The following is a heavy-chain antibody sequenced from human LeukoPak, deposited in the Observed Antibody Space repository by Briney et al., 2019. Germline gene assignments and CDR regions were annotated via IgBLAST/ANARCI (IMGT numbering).Heavy chain of an antibody. CDR2: IRYDGSNK. CDR1: GFTFSSYG. J-gene: IGHJ4*02. D-gene: IGHD2-21*02. Sequence: PGGSLRLSCAASGFTFSSYGMHWVRQAPGKGLEWVAFIRYDGSNKYYADSVKGRFTISRDNSKNTLYLQMNSLRAEDTAVYYCAKDFYLRGDYPPYFDYWGQGTLVTVSS. V-gene: IGHV3-30*02. CDR3: AKDFYLRGDYPPYFDY.